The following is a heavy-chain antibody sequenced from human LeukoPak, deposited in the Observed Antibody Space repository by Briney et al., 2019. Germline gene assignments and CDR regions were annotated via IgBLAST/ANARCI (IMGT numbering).Heavy chain of an antibody. V-gene: IGHV1-2*02. CDR1: GYTFTGYY. CDR3: ARDLPAGSSGWFSVLYGMDV. CDR2: INPNSGGT. J-gene: IGHJ6*02. D-gene: IGHD6-19*01. Sequence: GASVKVSCKASGYTFTGYYMHWVRQAPGQGLEGMGWINPNSGGTNYAQKFQGRVTMTRDTSISTAYMELSRLRSDDTAVYYCARDLPAGSSGWFSVLYGMDVWGQGTTVTVSS.